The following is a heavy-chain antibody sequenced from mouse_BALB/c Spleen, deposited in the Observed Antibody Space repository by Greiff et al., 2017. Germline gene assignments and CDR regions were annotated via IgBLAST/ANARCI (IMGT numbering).Heavy chain of an antibody. J-gene: IGHJ3*01. Sequence: QVQLKQSGPGLVQPSQSLSITCTVSGFSLTSYGVHWVRQSPGKGLEWLGVIWSGGSTDYNAAFISRLSISKDNSKSQVFFKMNSLQANDTAIYYCARTGPLFAYWGQGTLVTVSA. V-gene: IGHV2-2*02. CDR2: IWSGGST. CDR1: GFSLTSYG. CDR3: ARTGPLFAY.